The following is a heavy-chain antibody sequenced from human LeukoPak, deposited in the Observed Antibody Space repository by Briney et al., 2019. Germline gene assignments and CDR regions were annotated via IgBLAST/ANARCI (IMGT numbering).Heavy chain of an antibody. D-gene: IGHD3-22*01. CDR2: ISGSGGST. CDR1: GFTFSSYA. Sequence: GGSLRLSCAASGFTFSSYAMSWVRQAPGKGLERVSAISGSGGSTYYADSVKGRFTISRDNSKNTLYLQMNSLRAEDTAVYYCAKDRSPFFYDSSHHFDYWGQGTLVTVSS. CDR3: AKDRSPFFYDSSHHFDY. V-gene: IGHV3-23*01. J-gene: IGHJ4*02.